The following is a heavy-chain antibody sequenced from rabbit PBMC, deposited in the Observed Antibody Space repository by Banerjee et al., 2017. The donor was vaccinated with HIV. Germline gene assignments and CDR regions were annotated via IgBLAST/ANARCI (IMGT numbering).Heavy chain of an antibody. CDR2: IYLGDGTT. V-gene: IGHV1S40*01. CDR3: ARDLAGAIGWNFVL. CDR1: GFSFSSSYD. J-gene: IGHJ6*01. Sequence: QSLEESGGGLVKPGASLTLTCTASGFSFSSSYDMCWVRQAPGKGLEWIACIYLGDGTTFYASWAKGRFTISKTSSTTVTLQMTSLTAADTATYFCARDLAGAIGWNFVLWGQGTLVTVS. D-gene: IGHD4-1*01.